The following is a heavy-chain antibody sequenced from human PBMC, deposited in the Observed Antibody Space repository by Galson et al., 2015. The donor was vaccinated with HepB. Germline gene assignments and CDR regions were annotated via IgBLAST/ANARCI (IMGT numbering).Heavy chain of an antibody. Sequence: SVKVSCKASGDTFSTYTISWVRQAPGRGLEWVGGIIPVYSAAKYAQKFQGRVTITADESTRTAYMELSSLRSEDTAIYYCARTDLPCGAGCYPDKRVLECWGQGALVTVSS. CDR1: GDTFSTYT. D-gene: IGHD2-21*01. CDR3: ARTDLPCGAGCYPDKRVLEC. J-gene: IGHJ4*02. V-gene: IGHV1-69*13. CDR2: IIPVYSAA.